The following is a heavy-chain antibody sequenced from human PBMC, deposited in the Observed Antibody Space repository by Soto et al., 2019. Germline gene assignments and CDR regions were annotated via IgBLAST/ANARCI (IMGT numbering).Heavy chain of an antibody. Sequence: SETLSLTCTVSGGSISSSSYYWGWIRQPPGKGLEWIGSIYYSGSTYYNPSLKSRVTISVDTSKNQFSLKLSSVTAADTAVYYCARPPHYYGSGSYYWDYWGQGTLVTVS. CDR3: ARPPHYYGSGSYYWDY. D-gene: IGHD3-10*01. CDR1: GGSISSSSYY. J-gene: IGHJ4*02. CDR2: IYYSGST. V-gene: IGHV4-39*01.